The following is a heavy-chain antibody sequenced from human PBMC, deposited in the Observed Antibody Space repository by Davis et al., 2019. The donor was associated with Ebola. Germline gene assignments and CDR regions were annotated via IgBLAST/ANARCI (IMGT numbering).Heavy chain of an antibody. D-gene: IGHD1-26*01. Sequence: ASVKVSCKASGYTFTSYYMHWVRQAPGQGLEWMGIINPSGGSTSYAQKFQGRVTMTTDTSTSTAYMELRSLRSDDTAVYYCARVLPRSGSPNPVGFDYWGQGTLVTVSS. CDR3: ARVLPRSGSPNPVGFDY. CDR1: GYTFTSYY. J-gene: IGHJ4*02. CDR2: INPSGGST. V-gene: IGHV1-46*01.